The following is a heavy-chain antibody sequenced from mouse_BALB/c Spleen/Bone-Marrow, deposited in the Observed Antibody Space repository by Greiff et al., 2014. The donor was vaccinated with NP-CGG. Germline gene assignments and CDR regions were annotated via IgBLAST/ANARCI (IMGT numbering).Heavy chain of an antibody. CDR2: MWRGGGK. CDR3: AKTGTRGIAY. J-gene: IGHJ3*01. Sequence: QVQLQQPGPGLVQPSQSLSITCTVSGFSLTTYGVHWVRQSPGKGLEWLGVMWRGGGKDYNAAFMSRLSITKDNSKSQVFFKMNSLQADDTAIYYCAKTGTRGIAYWGQGTLVTVSA. D-gene: IGHD4-1*01. V-gene: IGHV2-5*01. CDR1: GFSLTTYG.